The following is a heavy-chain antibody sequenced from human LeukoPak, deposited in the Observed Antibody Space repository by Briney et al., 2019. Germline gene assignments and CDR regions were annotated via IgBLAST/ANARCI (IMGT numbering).Heavy chain of an antibody. CDR3: ARDVAGTGDY. CDR2: INPNSGGT. D-gene: IGHD1-1*01. V-gene: IGHV1-2*02. J-gene: IGHJ4*02. CDR1: GYTFTGYY. Sequence: ASVKASCKASGYTFTGYYMHWARQAPGQGLEWRGWINPNSGGTNYAQKFQGRVTMTRDTSISTAYMELSRLTSDDTAVYYCARDVAGTGDYWGQGTLVTVSS.